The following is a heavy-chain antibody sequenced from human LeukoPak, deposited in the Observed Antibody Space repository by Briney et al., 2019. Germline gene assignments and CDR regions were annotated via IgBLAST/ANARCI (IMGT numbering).Heavy chain of an antibody. V-gene: IGHV4-39*07. CDR3: ARGPDSSSWYTYWYFDL. CDR2: MYYSGST. CDR1: GGSISSNEYY. J-gene: IGHJ2*01. Sequence: SETLSLTCNVSGGSISSNEYYWGWIRQPPGKGLEWIANMYYSGSTSYNPSLKSRVTISVDTSKNQFSLKLSSVTAADTAVYYCARGPDSSSWYTYWYFDLWGRGTLVTVSS. D-gene: IGHD6-13*01.